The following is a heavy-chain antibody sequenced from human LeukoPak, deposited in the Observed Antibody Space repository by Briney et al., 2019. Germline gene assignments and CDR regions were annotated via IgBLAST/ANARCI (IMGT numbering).Heavy chain of an antibody. D-gene: IGHD2-2*01. Sequence: SETLPLTCTVSGDSMSSYHWSWLRQPPGKGLEGIGYVIYSGRTNYNPSLKSRVIISVDKSKNQFSLKVNSVTAADTAVYYCATHRVVASAGWFDPWGQGTLVTVSS. J-gene: IGHJ5*02. CDR1: GDSMSSYH. V-gene: IGHV4-59*08. CDR2: VIYSGRT. CDR3: ATHRVVASAGWFDP.